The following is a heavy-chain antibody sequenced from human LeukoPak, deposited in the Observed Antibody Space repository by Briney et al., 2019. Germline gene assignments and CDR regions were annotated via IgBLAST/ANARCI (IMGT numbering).Heavy chain of an antibody. D-gene: IGHD3-10*01. CDR1: GGTFSSHA. CDR2: IIPIFGTA. CDR3: ARAIRGSKIASRYYFYDMDV. V-gene: IGHV1-69*06. Sequence: SVKVSFKASGGTFSSHAISWVRQPPGPGLEWMGGIIPIFGTANYAQKFQGRVTTTADKSTSTAYMELSSLRSEDTAVYYCARAIRGSKIASRYYFYDMDVWGKGTTVTVSS. J-gene: IGHJ6*03.